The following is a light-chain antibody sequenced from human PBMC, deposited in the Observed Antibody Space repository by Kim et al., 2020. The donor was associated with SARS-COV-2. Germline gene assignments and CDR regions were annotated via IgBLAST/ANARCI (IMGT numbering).Light chain of an antibody. Sequence: SRGERATLSSRASQSVSSNYLALYQQKPGQAPRLLIYGASSRAIGIPDRFSGSGSGTDFTLTISRLEPDDFAVYYCQQYGSSPRTFGQGTKVEIK. J-gene: IGKJ1*01. CDR3: QQYGSSPRT. CDR2: GAS. CDR1: QSVSSNY. V-gene: IGKV3-20*01.